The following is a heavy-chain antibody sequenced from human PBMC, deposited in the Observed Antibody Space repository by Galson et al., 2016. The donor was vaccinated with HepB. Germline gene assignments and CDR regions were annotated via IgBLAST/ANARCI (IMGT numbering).Heavy chain of an antibody. D-gene: IGHD4-23*01. Sequence: SLRLSCAASGFTFSTYNMNWVRQAPGKGLEWVSYISSSGSAICYADSLKGRFTISRDNAKNSLYLQMNSLRDEDTAVYYCASGTTGVLNWFDPWGQGTLVTVSS. CDR2: ISSSGSAI. CDR3: ASGTTGVLNWFDP. CDR1: GFTFSTYN. V-gene: IGHV3-48*02. J-gene: IGHJ5*02.